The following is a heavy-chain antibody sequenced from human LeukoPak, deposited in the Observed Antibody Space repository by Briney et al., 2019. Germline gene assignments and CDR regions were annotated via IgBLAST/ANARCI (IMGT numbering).Heavy chain of an antibody. CDR2: ISGSGGGT. CDR1: GFTFNNYA. V-gene: IGHV3-23*01. D-gene: IGHD7-27*01. Sequence: PGGSLRLSCAASGFTFNNYAMSWVRQAPGKGLEWVSGISGSGGGTYYADSVKGRFTISRDNSKNTLYLQMNSLRAEDTAVYYCAKDLGSATIPIENYFDYWGQGTLVTVSS. J-gene: IGHJ4*02. CDR3: AKDLGSATIPIENYFDY.